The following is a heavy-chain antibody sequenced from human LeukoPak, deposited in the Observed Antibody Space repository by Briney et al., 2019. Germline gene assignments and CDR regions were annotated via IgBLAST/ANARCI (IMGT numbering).Heavy chain of an antibody. D-gene: IGHD3-22*01. CDR1: GFTVSSNY. CDR2: IYSGGNT. J-gene: IGHJ6*02. Sequence: GGSLRLSCAASGFTVSSNYMSWVRQAPGKGLEWVSVIYSGGNTYYADSVKGSFTISRDNSKNTLYLQMNSLRAEDTAVYYCARPLFGGYSSYYGMDVWGQGTTVTVSS. V-gene: IGHV3-66*04. CDR3: ARPLFGGYSSYYGMDV.